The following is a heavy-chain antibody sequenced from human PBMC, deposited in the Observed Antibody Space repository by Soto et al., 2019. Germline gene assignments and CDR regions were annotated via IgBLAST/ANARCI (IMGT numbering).Heavy chain of an antibody. J-gene: IGHJ6*02. V-gene: IGHV3-30-3*02. Sequence: QLQLVESGGGVVQPGGSLRRSGAGSGFTFSSDALHWVRQAPGKGLEWVAVISLEGTSLYYADAVKGRFTISRDNSKNILYLHLSGLSVDDTAVYHCARLSATLAVAVLDVWAQGTTVTVS. D-gene: IGHD6-19*01. CDR3: ARLSATLAVAVLDV. CDR2: ISLEGTSL. CDR1: GFTFSSDA.